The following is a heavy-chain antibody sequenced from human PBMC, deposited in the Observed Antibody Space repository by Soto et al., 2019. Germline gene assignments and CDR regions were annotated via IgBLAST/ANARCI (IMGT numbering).Heavy chain of an antibody. CDR2: ISYDGSDK. CDR3: ARDYYKYYDSSGYYRSPAY. J-gene: IGHJ4*02. Sequence: QVQLVESGGGVVQPGRSLRLSCAASGFTFSSYALHWVRQAPGKGLEWVALISYDGSDKDYADSVKSRFTISRDNSRNTLFLQMNSLRAEDTAVYYCARDYYKYYDSSGYYRSPAYWGQGTLVTVSS. CDR1: GFTFSSYA. D-gene: IGHD3-22*01. V-gene: IGHV3-30-3*01.